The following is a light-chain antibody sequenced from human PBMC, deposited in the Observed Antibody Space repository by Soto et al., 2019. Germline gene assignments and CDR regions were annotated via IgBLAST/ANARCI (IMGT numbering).Light chain of an antibody. CDR1: QSVGRY. Sequence: EIVLTQSPATLSLSPGERATLSCWASQSVGRYLAWFQQKPGRAPRLLIFDASSRAAGIPARFSGSGSGTDFTLTISSLEPEDSAVYYCQHRTNWPPTFGQGTKVEIK. J-gene: IGKJ1*01. CDR2: DAS. V-gene: IGKV3-11*01. CDR3: QHRTNWPPT.